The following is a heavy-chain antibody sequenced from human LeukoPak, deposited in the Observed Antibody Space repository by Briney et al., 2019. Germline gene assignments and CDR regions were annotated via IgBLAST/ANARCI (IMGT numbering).Heavy chain of an antibody. CDR2: ISSSGSTI. D-gene: IGHD2-2*01. CDR1: GFTFSDYY. CDR3: ARDPRYCSSTLCYLGDNWFDP. Sequence: GGSLRLSCAASGFTFSDYYMSWIRQAPGKGLEWVSYISSSGSTIYYADSVKGRFTISRDNAKNSLYLQMNSLRAEDTAVYYCARDPRYCSSTLCYLGDNWFDPWGQGTLVTVSS. J-gene: IGHJ5*02. V-gene: IGHV3-11*01.